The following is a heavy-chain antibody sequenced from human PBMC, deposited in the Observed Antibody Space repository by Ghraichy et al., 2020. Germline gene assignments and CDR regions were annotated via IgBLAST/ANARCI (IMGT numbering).Heavy chain of an antibody. CDR1: GYTFTSYG. J-gene: IGHJ4*02. V-gene: IGHV1-18*04. Sequence: ASVKVSCKASGYTFTSYGISWVRQAPGQGLEWMGWISAYNGNTNYAQKLQGRVTMTTDTSTSTAYMELRSLRSDDTAVYYCARVRKSSGGSPPGGYWGQGTLVTVSS. CDR3: ARVRKSSGGSPPGGY. CDR2: ISAYNGNT. D-gene: IGHD2-15*01.